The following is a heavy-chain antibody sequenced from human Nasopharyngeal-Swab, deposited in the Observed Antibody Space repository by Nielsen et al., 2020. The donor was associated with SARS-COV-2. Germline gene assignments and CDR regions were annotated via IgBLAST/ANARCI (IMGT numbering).Heavy chain of an antibody. V-gene: IGHV3-7*05. CDR3: AREGTVTQHEAFDL. D-gene: IGHD4-11*01. Sequence: GESLKISCAASGFTFSNYWMSWVRQAPGKGLEWVANIKYDESEKYYVASVKGRFTISRDNAKNSLYLQMNSLRVEDTAVYYCAREGTVTQHEAFDLWGQGTLVTVS. CDR1: GFTFSNYW. J-gene: IGHJ3*01. CDR2: IKYDESEK.